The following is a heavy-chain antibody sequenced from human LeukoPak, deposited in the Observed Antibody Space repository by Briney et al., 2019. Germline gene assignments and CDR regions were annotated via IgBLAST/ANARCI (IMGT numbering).Heavy chain of an antibody. Sequence: ASAKVSCKASGYTFTGYYMHWVRQAPGQGLEWMGWINPNSGGTNYAQKFQGRVTMTRDTSISTAYMELSRLRSDDTAVYYCASIPIYSYGSPFDYWGQGTLVTVSS. V-gene: IGHV1-2*02. J-gene: IGHJ4*02. D-gene: IGHD5-18*01. CDR3: ASIPIYSYGSPFDY. CDR2: INPNSGGT. CDR1: GYTFTGYY.